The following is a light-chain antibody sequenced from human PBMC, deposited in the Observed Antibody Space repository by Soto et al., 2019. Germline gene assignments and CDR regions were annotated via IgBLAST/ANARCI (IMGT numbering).Light chain of an antibody. CDR3: QQYKNWPPIS. CDR2: GAS. Sequence: EIVMTQSPATLSVSPGDRAILSCRASQSVSSNLAWYQQKPGQAPRLLIYGASTRATGIAARFSGSGSGTEFTLTISGLQSEDFAVYFCQQYKNWPPISFGQGTRLEI. V-gene: IGKV3-15*01. J-gene: IGKJ5*01. CDR1: QSVSSN.